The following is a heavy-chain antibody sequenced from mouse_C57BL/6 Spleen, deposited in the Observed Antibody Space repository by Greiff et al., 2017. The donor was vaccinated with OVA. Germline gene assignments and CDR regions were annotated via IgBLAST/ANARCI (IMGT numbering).Heavy chain of an antibody. CDR3: ARRETYGNYFAY. D-gene: IGHD2-1*01. J-gene: IGHJ3*01. Sequence: QVQLKESGPELVKPGASVKISCKASGYAFSSSWMNWVKQRPGKGLEWIGRIYPGDGDTNYNGKFKGKAALTADKSSSTAYMQLSSLTSEDSAVYFCARRETYGNYFAYWGQGTLVTVSA. V-gene: IGHV1-82*01. CDR1: GYAFSSSW. CDR2: IYPGDGDT.